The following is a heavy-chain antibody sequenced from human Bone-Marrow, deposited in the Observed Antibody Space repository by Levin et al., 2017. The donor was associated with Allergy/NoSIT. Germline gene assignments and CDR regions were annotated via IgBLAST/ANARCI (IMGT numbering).Heavy chain of an antibody. CDR1: GGSISPFY. J-gene: IGHJ3*02. D-gene: IGHD3-16*02. CDR3: AIVREAFYDHTWGSYRHQDAFDI. CDR2: VYTSGST. Sequence: PGGSLRLSCTVSGGSISPFYYHWIRQSAENRLEWIGRVYTSGSTNYNPSLNSRVTMSIDTSKSQVSLRLSSVTAADRAVYYCAIVREAFYDHTWGSYRHQDAFDIWGPGTKVIVSS. V-gene: IGHV4-4*07.